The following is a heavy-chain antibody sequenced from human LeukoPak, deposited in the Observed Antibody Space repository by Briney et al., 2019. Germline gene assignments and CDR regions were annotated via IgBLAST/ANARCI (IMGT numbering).Heavy chain of an antibody. Sequence: SETLSLTCAVYGGSFSGYYWSWIRQPPGKGLEWIGEINHSGSTYYNPSLKSRVTISVDTSKNQFSLKLSSVTAADTAVYYCARCRPYYYDSSGYYNWFDPWGQGTLVTVSS. V-gene: IGHV4-34*01. J-gene: IGHJ5*02. CDR1: GGSFSGYY. CDR3: ARCRPYYYDSSGYYNWFDP. D-gene: IGHD3-22*01. CDR2: INHSGST.